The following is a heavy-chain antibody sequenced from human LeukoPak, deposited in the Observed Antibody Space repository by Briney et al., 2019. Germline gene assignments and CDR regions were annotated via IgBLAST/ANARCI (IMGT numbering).Heavy chain of an antibody. Sequence: SQTLSLTCAISGDSVSSNSGAWNWIRQSPSRGLEWLGRTYYRSKWNTDYADSVKSRITINPDTSKNQFSLQLNSVTPEDTAVYYCAGGQVGAHFGDYDYYYGMDVWGQGTTVTVSS. V-gene: IGHV6-1*01. J-gene: IGHJ6*02. CDR2: TYYRSKWNT. CDR1: GDSVSSNSGA. CDR3: AGGQVGAHFGDYDYYYGMDV. D-gene: IGHD4-17*01.